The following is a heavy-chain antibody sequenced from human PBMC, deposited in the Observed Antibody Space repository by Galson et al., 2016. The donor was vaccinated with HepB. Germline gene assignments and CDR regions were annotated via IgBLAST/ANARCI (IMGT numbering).Heavy chain of an antibody. CDR2: ISGDGVNT. D-gene: IGHD3-10*01. Sequence: SVKLSCTASGFTFHDYSMHWVRQAPGKGLEWVALISGDGVNTHFINSVQGRFTISRDNSKTTLYLQMKSLRAEDTAVYYCARDRRTWDGSGELIDIWGQGTMVTVSS. J-gene: IGHJ3*02. CDR1: GFTFHDYS. V-gene: IGHV3-43*01. CDR3: ARDRRTWDGSGELIDI.